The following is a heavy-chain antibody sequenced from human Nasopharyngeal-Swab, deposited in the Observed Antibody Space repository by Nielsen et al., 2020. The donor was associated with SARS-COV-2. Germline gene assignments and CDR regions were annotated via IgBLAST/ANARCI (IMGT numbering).Heavy chain of an antibody. Sequence: GGSLRLSCAASGFTLSSYGMHWVRQAPGKGLEWVAVIWFDGRNKYYADSVKGRFTISRDNSKNTLHLQMNSLRGEDTAVYYCARDLDYYDNSGYPFDYWGQGTLVTVSS. CDR3: ARDLDYYDNSGYPFDY. CDR1: GFTLSSYG. CDR2: IWFDGRNK. V-gene: IGHV3-33*01. D-gene: IGHD3-22*01. J-gene: IGHJ4*02.